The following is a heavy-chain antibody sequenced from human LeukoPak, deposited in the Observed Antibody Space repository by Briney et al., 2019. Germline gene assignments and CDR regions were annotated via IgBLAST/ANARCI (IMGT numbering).Heavy chain of an antibody. Sequence: PSETLSLTCTVSGGSISSYYWSWIRQPPGKGLEWIGYIYYSGSTNYNPSLKSRVTISVDTSKNQFSLKLSSVTAADTAVYYCASRHPTNYYDSSGYYLSASYWYFDLWGRGTLVTVSS. CDR2: IYYSGST. CDR1: GGSISSYY. V-gene: IGHV4-59*01. D-gene: IGHD3-22*01. J-gene: IGHJ2*01. CDR3: ASRHPTNYYDSSGYYLSASYWYFDL.